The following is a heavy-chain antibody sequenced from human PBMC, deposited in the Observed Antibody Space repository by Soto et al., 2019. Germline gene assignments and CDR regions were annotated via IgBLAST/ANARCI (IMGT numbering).Heavy chain of an antibody. V-gene: IGHV1-2*04. CDR2: INPNGGGT. CDR3: ARGEQLAHFAS. CDR1: GYVFPDYY. D-gene: IGHD6-6*01. Sequence: ASVKVSCKASGYVFPDYYVHWVRQAPGEVLEWMGSINPNGGGTNYAQKFEGWVTMTTDTSISTAYMELSSLNFDDTAVDYCARGEQLAHFASWGQGTLVTVSS. J-gene: IGHJ4*01.